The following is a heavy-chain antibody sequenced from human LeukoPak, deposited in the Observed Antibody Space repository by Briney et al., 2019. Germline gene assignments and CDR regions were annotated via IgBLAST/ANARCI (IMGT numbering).Heavy chain of an antibody. CDR3: ARESLSHTYYYDSSGRGLFDY. J-gene: IGHJ4*02. Sequence: ASVMVYCKASGYSITRYYMHWVRQAPGQGLERLGWLNPNSGDTLYAQKCQGRVSMSRDTSISTAYMELSRLRSDDTAVYYCARESLSHTYYYDSSGRGLFDYWGQGTLVTVSS. CDR1: GYSITRYY. CDR2: LNPNSGDT. D-gene: IGHD3-22*01. V-gene: IGHV1-2*02.